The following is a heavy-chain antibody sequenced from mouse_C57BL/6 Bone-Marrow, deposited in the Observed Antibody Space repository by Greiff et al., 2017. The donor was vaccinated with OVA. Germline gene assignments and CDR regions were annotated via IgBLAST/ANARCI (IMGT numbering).Heavy chain of an antibody. Sequence: EVQLQQSGAELVRPGASVKLSCTASGFNIKDDYMHWVKQRPEQGLEWIGWIDPENGDTEYASKFQGKATITADPSSNTAYLQLSSLTSEDTAVYYCTTTLRWYYFDYWGQGTTLTVSS. CDR1: GFNIKDDY. CDR2: IDPENGDT. V-gene: IGHV14-4*01. CDR3: TTTLRWYYFDY. D-gene: IGHD1-1*02. J-gene: IGHJ2*01.